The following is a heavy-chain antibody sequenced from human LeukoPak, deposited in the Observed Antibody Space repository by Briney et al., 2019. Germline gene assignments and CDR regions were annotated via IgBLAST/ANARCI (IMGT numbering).Heavy chain of an antibody. J-gene: IGHJ4*02. V-gene: IGHV4-39*01. CDR2: IYDSGST. CDR1: GGSISSNNYF. Sequence: ETLSLTCPVSGGSISSNNYFWGWIRQPPGKGLEWIGSIYDSGSTYYNPSLKSRVTISVDTSKNQFSLKLNSVTAADTAMYYCQSRFLEWLLDYWGQGTLVTVSS. D-gene: IGHD3-3*01. CDR3: QSRFLEWLLDY.